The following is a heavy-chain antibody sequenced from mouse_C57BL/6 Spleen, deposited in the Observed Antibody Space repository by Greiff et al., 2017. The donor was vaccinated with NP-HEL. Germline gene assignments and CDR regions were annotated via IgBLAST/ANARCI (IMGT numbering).Heavy chain of an antibody. CDR3: AKGILRTYWYFDV. V-gene: IGHV1-22*01. J-gene: IGHJ1*03. CDR2: INPNNGGT. CDR1: GYTFTDYN. Sequence: EVKLQESGPELVKPGASVKMSCKASGYTFTDYNMHWVKQSHGKSLEWIGYINPNNGGTSYNQKFKGKATLTVNKSSSTAYMELRSLTSEDSAVYYCAKGILRTYWYFDVWGTGTTVTVSS. D-gene: IGHD1-1*01.